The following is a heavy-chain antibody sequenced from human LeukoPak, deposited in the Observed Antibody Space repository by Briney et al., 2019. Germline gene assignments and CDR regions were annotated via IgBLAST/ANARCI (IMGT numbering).Heavy chain of an antibody. CDR1: GFTFSSYV. CDR2: ISYDGSNE. V-gene: IGHV3-30*04. CDR3: ARGPSAKFFGVAKGAFDI. Sequence: GGSLRLSCAASGFTFSSYVMHWVRQAPGKGLEWVAIISYDGSNEYYADSVKGRFTISRDNSKNTLYLQMDSLRAEDTAVYYCARGPSAKFFGVAKGAFDIWGQGTMVTVSP. J-gene: IGHJ3*02. D-gene: IGHD3-3*01.